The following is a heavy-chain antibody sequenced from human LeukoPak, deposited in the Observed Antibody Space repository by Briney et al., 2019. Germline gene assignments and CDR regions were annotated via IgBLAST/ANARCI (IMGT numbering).Heavy chain of an antibody. J-gene: IGHJ5*02. Sequence: SETLSLTCTVSGGSISSYYWSWIRQPPGKGLEWIGEINHSGSTNYNPSLKSRVTISVDTSKNQFSLKLSSVTAADTAVYYCARSPGKFDPWGQGTLVTVSS. CDR2: INHSGST. V-gene: IGHV4-34*01. CDR1: GGSISSYY. CDR3: ARSPGKFDP.